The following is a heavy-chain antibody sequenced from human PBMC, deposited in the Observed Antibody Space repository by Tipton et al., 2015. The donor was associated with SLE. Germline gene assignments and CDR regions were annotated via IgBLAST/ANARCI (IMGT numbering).Heavy chain of an antibody. CDR1: GGSITSSSYY. CDR3: ARHGGSGKYYRTLDY. CDR2: IYTSGST. J-gene: IGHJ4*02. Sequence: TLSLTCTVSGGSITSSSYYWSWTRQPAGKGLEWIGRIYTSGSTNYNPSLKSRVTISVDTSKNQFSLKLSFVTAADTAVYYCARHGGSGKYYRTLDYWGQGILVTVSS. V-gene: IGHV4-61*02. D-gene: IGHD3-10*01.